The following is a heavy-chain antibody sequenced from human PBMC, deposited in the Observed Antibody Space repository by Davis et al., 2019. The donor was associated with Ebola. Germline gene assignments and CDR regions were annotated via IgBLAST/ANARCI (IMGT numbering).Heavy chain of an antibody. J-gene: IGHJ5*02. Sequence: GESLKISCAASGFTFSGSAMHWVRQASGKGLEWVGRIRSKANSYATAYAASVKGRFTISRDDSKNTAYLQMNSLRAEDTAVYYCARGGSYYNWFDPWGQGTLVTVSS. V-gene: IGHV3-73*01. CDR1: GFTFSGSA. CDR3: ARGGSYYNWFDP. CDR2: IRSKANSYAT. D-gene: IGHD1-26*01.